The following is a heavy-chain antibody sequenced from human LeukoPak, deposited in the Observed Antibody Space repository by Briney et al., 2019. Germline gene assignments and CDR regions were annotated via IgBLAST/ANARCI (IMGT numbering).Heavy chain of an antibody. CDR3: ARGYYDFWSGYYSDWFDP. CDR2: IKQDGSEK. CDR1: GFTFSSYW. J-gene: IGHJ5*02. D-gene: IGHD3-3*01. V-gene: IGHV3-7*01. Sequence: PGGSLRLSCAASGFTFSSYWMSWVRQAPGKGLEWVANIKQDGSEKYYVDSVKGRFTISRDNAKNSLYLQMNSLRAEDTAVYYCARGYYDFWSGYYSDWFDPWGQGTLVTVSS.